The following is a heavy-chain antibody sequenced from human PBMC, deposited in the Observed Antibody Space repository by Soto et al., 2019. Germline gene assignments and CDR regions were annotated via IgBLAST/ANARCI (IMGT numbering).Heavy chain of an antibody. V-gene: IGHV1-2*04. CDR3: ALIGITMVRGVTLYGMDV. D-gene: IGHD3-10*01. CDR1: GYTFTGYY. J-gene: IGHJ6*02. CDR2: IDPNSGGT. Sequence: ASVKVSCKASGYTFTGYYMHWVRQAPGQGLEWMGWIDPNSGGTNYAQKFQDWVTMTRDTSISTAYMELSRLRSDDTAVYYCALIGITMVRGVTLYGMDVWGQGTTVTVSS.